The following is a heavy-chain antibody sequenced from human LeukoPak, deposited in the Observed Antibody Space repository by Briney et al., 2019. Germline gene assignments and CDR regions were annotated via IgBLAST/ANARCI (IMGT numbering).Heavy chain of an antibody. CDR2: ISSSSSYI. J-gene: IGHJ5*02. D-gene: IGHD3-10*01. CDR1: GFTFSSYS. CDR3: ARDFDGSGNNWFDP. V-gene: IGHV3-21*01. Sequence: PGGSLRLSCAASGFTFSSYSMNWVRQAPGKGLEWVSSISSSSSYIYYADSVKGRFTISRDNAKNSLYLQMNSLRAEDTAVYYCARDFDGSGNNWFDPWGQGTLVTVSS.